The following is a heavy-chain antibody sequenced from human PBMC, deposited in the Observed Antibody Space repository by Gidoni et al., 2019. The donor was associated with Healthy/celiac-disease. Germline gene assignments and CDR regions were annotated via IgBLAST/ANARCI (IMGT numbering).Heavy chain of an antibody. CDR2: IYYSGST. J-gene: IGHJ4*02. D-gene: IGHD3-22*01. Sequence: QVQLQESGPGLVKPSETMSPTCTVSGGSISSYYWSWIRQHPGKGLEWIGYIYYSGSTNYNPSLKSRVTISVDTSKNQFSLKLSSVTAADTAVYYCARDSGRDYYDSSGYHDYWGQGTLVTVSS. CDR1: GGSISSYY. CDR3: ARDSGRDYYDSSGYHDY. V-gene: IGHV4-59*01.